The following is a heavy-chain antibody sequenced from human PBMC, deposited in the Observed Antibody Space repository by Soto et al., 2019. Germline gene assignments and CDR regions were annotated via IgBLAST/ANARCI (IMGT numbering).Heavy chain of an antibody. D-gene: IGHD3-3*01. CDR3: GRARPYSDFWRTYSDAFDM. CDR1: GYTFTSSA. CDR2: INAYSGHT. J-gene: IGHJ3*02. V-gene: IGHV1-3*01. Sequence: ASVKVSCKASGYTFTSSAIHWVRQAPGQRLEWMGLINAYSGHTKYSQKFQGRVTITRDTSASTAYMELSSLRSEDTAVYYCGRARPYSDFWRTYSDAFDMWGQGTMVTVSS.